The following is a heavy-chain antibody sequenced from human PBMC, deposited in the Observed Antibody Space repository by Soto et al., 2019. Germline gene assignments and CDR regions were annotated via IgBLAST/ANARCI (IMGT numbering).Heavy chain of an antibody. Sequence: GGSLRLSCAASGFTFSSYWMHWVRQAPGKGLVWVSRINSDGSSTSYADSVKGRFTISRDNAKNTLYLQMNSLRAEDTGVYYCARAIPAAMKRWFDPWGQGTLVTVSS. J-gene: IGHJ5*02. CDR2: INSDGSST. CDR1: GFTFSSYW. D-gene: IGHD2-2*01. CDR3: ARAIPAAMKRWFDP. V-gene: IGHV3-74*01.